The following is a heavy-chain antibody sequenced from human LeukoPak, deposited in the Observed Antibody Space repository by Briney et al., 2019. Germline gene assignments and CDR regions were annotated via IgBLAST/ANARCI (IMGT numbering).Heavy chain of an antibody. CDR3: ARSHSSSWYVFEY. D-gene: IGHD6-13*01. V-gene: IGHV1-18*01. J-gene: IGHJ4*02. CDR1: GYTVTSYG. CDR2: ISTHNGDT. Sequence: EASFKVSCKTSGYTVTSYGISWVHQAPGQGLAWMGWISTHNGDTKYAQKFQGRVTMNTETTTSTVSVELRSLRFDDTAVYYCARSHSSSWYVFEYWGQGTLATVSP.